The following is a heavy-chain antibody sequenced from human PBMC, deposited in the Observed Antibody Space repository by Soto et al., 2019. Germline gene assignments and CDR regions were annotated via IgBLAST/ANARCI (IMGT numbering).Heavy chain of an antibody. Sequence: VGSLRLSCAASGFTFSSYGMHWVRQAPGKGLEWVAVISYDGSSKYYADSVKGRFTISRDNSKNTLYLQMNSLRAEDTAVYYCAKPSGSGSYYYYGMDVWGQGTTLTVSS. J-gene: IGHJ6*02. V-gene: IGHV3-30*18. CDR2: ISYDGSSK. CDR1: GFTFSSYG. CDR3: AKPSGSGSYYYYGMDV. D-gene: IGHD1-26*01.